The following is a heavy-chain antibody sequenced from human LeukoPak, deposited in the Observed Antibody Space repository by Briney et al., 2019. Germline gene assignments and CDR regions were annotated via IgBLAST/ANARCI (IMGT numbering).Heavy chain of an antibody. CDR3: ARDASDYGGNTKGFDY. J-gene: IGHJ4*02. V-gene: IGHV4-38-2*02. CDR1: GYSISSGYY. D-gene: IGHD4-23*01. CDR2: IYHSGRT. Sequence: SETLSLTCTVSGYSISSGYYWGWIRQPPGKGLEWIGIIYHSGRTDYNPSLKSRVTISEDTSKNQFSLKLSSVTAADTAVYYCARDASDYGGNTKGFDYWGQGTLVTVSS.